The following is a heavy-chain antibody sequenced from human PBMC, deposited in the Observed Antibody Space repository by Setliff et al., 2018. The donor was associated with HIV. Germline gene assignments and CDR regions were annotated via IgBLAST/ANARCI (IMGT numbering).Heavy chain of an antibody. Sequence: SVKVSCKASGGSFRNYAISWVRQAPGQGLEWMGGIIPLLGTANYAQRFQGRVTIIADESTSSAYMELTSLRSEDTAVYYCAREEYDRDFWGQGTKVTVSS. J-gene: IGHJ3*01. CDR2: IIPLLGTA. V-gene: IGHV1-69*13. CDR3: AREEYDRDF. CDR1: GGSFRNYA. D-gene: IGHD3-22*01.